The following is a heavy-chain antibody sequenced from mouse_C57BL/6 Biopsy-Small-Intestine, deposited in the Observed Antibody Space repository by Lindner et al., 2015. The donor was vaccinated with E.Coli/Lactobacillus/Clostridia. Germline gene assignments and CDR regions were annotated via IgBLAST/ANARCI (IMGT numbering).Heavy chain of an antibody. Sequence: VQLQESGAELVKPGASVKISCKASGYAFSSYWMNWVKQRPGKGLEWIGQIYPGDGDTNYNGKFKGKATLTADKSSSTAYMQLSSLTSEDSAVHFCARGLTGTPFAYWGQGTLVTVSA. V-gene: IGHV1-80*01. CDR3: ARGLTGTPFAY. D-gene: IGHD4-1*01. CDR1: GYAFSSYW. J-gene: IGHJ3*01. CDR2: IYPGDGDT.